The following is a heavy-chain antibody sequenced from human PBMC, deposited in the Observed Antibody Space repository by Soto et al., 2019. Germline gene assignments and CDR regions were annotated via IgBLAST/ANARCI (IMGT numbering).Heavy chain of an antibody. CDR3: ARHDYSDRAFDL. J-gene: IGHJ3*01. D-gene: IGHD3-22*01. V-gene: IGHV4-61*08. CDR1: GGSVGSGAYY. Sequence: QVLLQEPGPGLVKPSETLSLTCIVSGGSVGSGAYYWSWIRQPPGNALEWIGYIQYSGDTKYHSSLKSLVIISVDMSRTRFSLTLTSVTAAETAFYYCARHDYSDRAFDLWGQGTMVTVSS. CDR2: IQYSGDT.